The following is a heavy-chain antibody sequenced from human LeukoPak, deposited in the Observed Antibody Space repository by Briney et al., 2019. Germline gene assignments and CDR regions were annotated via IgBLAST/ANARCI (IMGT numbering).Heavy chain of an antibody. D-gene: IGHD6-19*01. V-gene: IGHV3-23*01. Sequence: GGSLRLSCAASGFTFSSYAMNWVRQAPGRGLQWVSAISGSGGSTYHADSVKGRFTISRDNSKNTLYLQMNSLRAEDTAVYYCAKGQGSSGWYYDAFDIWGQGTMVTVSS. CDR2: ISGSGGST. CDR3: AKGQGSSGWYYDAFDI. J-gene: IGHJ3*02. CDR1: GFTFSSYA.